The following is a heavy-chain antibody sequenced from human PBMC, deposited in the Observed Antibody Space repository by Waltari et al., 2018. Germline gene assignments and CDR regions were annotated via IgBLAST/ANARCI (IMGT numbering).Heavy chain of an antibody. CDR3: ARNSSGWSFDS. Sequence: QVQLQESGPGLVKPSETLSVNCTVSGEYIRSNYYWGWIRQPPGKGLEWIGTMWHGGSTYYTPSLKSRVSISMDTSKNQFSLKLNSVTAADTAVYYCARNSSGWSFDSWGQGTPVTVSS. CDR1: GEYIRSNYY. J-gene: IGHJ4*02. CDR2: MWHGGST. D-gene: IGHD6-19*01. V-gene: IGHV4-38-2*02.